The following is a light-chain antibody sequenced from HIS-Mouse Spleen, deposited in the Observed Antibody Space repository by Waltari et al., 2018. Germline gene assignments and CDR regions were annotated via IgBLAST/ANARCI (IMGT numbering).Light chain of an antibody. CDR2: EGS. CDR1: SSDVGSHNL. Sequence: QSALTQPAPVSGSPGQSITIPCTGTSSDVGSHNLVSWYPQHPGKAPKLMIYEGSKRPSGVSNRFSGSKSGNTASLTISGLQAEDEADYYCCSYAGSSTWVFGGGTKLTVL. V-gene: IGLV2-23*01. J-gene: IGLJ3*02. CDR3: CSYAGSSTWV.